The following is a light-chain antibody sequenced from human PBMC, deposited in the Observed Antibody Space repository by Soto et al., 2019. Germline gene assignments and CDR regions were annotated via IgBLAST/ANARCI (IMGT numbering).Light chain of an antibody. CDR3: QQYNTWPPRYT. V-gene: IGKV3-15*01. CDR1: QSVISY. Sequence: EIVMTQSPATLSVSPGGRATLSCRANQSVISYLAWYQQRPSQPPRLLIYGASTRATGIPARFSGSGSGTEFSLTISSLQSEDFAIYYCQQYNTWPPRYTFGQGTKLEIK. CDR2: GAS. J-gene: IGKJ2*01.